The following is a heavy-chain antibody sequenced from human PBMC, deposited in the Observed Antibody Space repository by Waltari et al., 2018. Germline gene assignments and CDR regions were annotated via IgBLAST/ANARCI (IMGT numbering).Heavy chain of an antibody. V-gene: IGHV3-9*03. J-gene: IGHJ6*02. CDR3: ARSIAARPGYYYYGMDV. D-gene: IGHD6-6*01. CDR2: ISWNSGSI. CDR1: GFTFDAYA. Sequence: EVQLVESGGGLVQPGRSLRLSCAASGFTFDAYAMHWVRQAPGKGLEWVSGISWNSGSIGYADSVKGRFTISRDNAKNSLYLQMNSLRAEDMALYYCARSIAARPGYYYYGMDVWGQGTTVTVSS.